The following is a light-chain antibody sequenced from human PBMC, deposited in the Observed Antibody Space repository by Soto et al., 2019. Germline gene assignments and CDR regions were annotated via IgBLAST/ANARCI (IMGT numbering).Light chain of an antibody. CDR1: SSVVCGYNY. Sequence: QSALTQPASVSGSPGQSITISCTGTSSVVCGYNYVSWYQQHPGKAPKLIIYDVSNRPSGVSNRFSGSKSGNTASLTIFGLQAEDEADYYCSSYRSSSKRVFGTGTKVTVL. J-gene: IGLJ1*01. CDR2: DVS. V-gene: IGLV2-14*03. CDR3: SSYRSSSKRV.